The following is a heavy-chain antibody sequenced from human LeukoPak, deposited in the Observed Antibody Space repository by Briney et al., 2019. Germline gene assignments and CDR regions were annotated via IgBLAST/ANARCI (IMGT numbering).Heavy chain of an antibody. CDR2: INHSGST. J-gene: IGHJ4*02. CDR3: ARVDYSNYGGSDY. CDR1: GGSFSGYY. D-gene: IGHD4-11*01. Sequence: KTSETLSLTCAVYGGSFSGYYWSWIRQPPGKGLEWMGEINHSGSTNYNPSLKSRVTISVDTSKNQFSLKLSSVTAADTAVYYCARVDYSNYGGSDYWGQGTLVTVSS. V-gene: IGHV4-34*01.